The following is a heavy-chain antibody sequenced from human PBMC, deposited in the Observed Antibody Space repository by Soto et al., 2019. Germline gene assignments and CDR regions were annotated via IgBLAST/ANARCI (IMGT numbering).Heavy chain of an antibody. CDR1: GDSISSGSY. Sequence: SETLSLTFTVSGDSISSGSYWGWIRQPPGEGPECIASIYHGGTTFYNPSLKSRISISVDTSKNQFSLRLTSVTAADTATSSCARVHVMVVAGSTFAYWGPGTMVTVSS. J-gene: IGHJ4*03. V-gene: IGHV4-38-2*02. CDR3: ARVHVMVVAGSTFAY. CDR2: IYHGGTT. D-gene: IGHD6-19*01.